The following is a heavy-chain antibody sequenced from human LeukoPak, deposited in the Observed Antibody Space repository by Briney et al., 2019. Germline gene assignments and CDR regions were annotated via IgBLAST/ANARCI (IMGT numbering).Heavy chain of an antibody. J-gene: IGHJ6*02. Sequence: SGTLSLTCGVSGGSFSSSKWWSWVRQPPGKGLEWIGEIHHSGSTNYNPSLKRRVTISVDKSRNQFSLNLSSVTAADTAVYYCARQGPYSVDVWGQGTTVTVS. CDR2: IHHSGST. CDR1: GGSFSSSKW. D-gene: IGHD2-15*01. V-gene: IGHV4-4*02. CDR3: ARQGPYSVDV.